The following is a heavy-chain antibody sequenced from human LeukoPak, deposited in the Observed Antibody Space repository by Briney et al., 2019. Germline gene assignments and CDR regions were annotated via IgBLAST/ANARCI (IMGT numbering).Heavy chain of an antibody. Sequence: GGSLRLSCAASGFTFSNHWMSWVRQSPGKGLEWVANIKDDGSEKYHVDSVKGRFTISRDNAKNSPYLQMNSLRAEDTAVYYCAKGGDSSGYYYLDWYFDLWGRGTLVTVSS. CDR2: IKDDGSEK. CDR3: AKGGDSSGYYYLDWYFDL. V-gene: IGHV3-7*01. J-gene: IGHJ2*01. CDR1: GFTFSNHW. D-gene: IGHD3-22*01.